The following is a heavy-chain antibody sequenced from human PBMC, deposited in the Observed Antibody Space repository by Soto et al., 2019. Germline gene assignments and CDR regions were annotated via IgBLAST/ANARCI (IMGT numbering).Heavy chain of an antibody. CDR2: ISWKSGDI. CDR1: GFKFDDYA. J-gene: IGHJ3*02. Sequence: DVQLVESGGGLVQPGGSLRLSCAASGFKFDDYAMHWVRQAPGKGLEWVSGISWKSGDINYADAVKGRFTISRDNAKNSLVLQMNNLSADDTALYYCVKDKVPTFLHAFDIWGQGTMVTVSS. CDR3: VKDKVPTFLHAFDI. D-gene: IGHD3-16*01. V-gene: IGHV3-9*01.